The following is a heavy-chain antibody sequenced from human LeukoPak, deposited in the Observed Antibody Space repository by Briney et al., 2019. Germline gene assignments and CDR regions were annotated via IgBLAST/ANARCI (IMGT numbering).Heavy chain of an antibody. J-gene: IGHJ4*02. CDR1: GFTFRNYV. Sequence: GGSLGLSCAASGFTFRNYVIHWVRQAPDKGLEWVAVTSSDLNVKLYADSVKGRFTISRDNSRSTLYLQMNSLRPEDTAIYYCAREGYYGSGSPPSLYFDYWGQGTLVTVSS. CDR2: TSSDLNVK. D-gene: IGHD3-10*01. CDR3: AREGYYGSGSPPSLYFDY. V-gene: IGHV3-30-3*01.